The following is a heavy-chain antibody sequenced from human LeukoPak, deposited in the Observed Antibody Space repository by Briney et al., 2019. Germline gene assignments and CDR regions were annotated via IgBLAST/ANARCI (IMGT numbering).Heavy chain of an antibody. Sequence: PGGCLRLSCAASGFTFSSYWMHWVRQAPGKGLVWVSRINSDGSSTSYADSVKGRFTISRDNAKNTLYLQMNSLRAEDTAVYYCAVYDYYDSSGYWGRGEPFDYWGQGTLVTVSS. CDR1: GFTFSSYW. V-gene: IGHV3-74*01. CDR3: AVYDYYDSSGYWGRGEPFDY. D-gene: IGHD3-22*01. CDR2: INSDGSST. J-gene: IGHJ4*02.